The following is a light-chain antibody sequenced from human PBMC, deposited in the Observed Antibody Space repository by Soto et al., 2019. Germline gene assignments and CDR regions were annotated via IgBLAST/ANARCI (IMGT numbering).Light chain of an antibody. V-gene: IGLV2-14*01. J-gene: IGLJ1*01. CDR1: SSDVGGYNY. Sequence: QSVLTQPASVSGSPGQSITISCTGTSSDVGGYNYVSWYQQHPGKAPKVIIYEVTHRPSGVSNRFSGSRSVNTASLTISGLQAEDEADYYCSSWTSDSTQVFGSGTKLTVL. CDR3: SSWTSDSTQV. CDR2: EVT.